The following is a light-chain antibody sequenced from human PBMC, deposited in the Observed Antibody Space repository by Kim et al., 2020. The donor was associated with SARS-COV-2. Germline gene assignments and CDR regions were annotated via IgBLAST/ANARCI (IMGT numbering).Light chain of an antibody. J-gene: IGLJ2*01. CDR3: KSRGTSGNVV. CDR1: SLRSYY. CDR2: DKN. Sequence: SSELTQDPAVSVALGQTVRITCRGDSLRSYYATWYQQKPGQAPVLVIYDKNNRPSGIPDRFSGSSSGNTASLTITGAQAEDEADYYCKSRGTSGNVVFGGGTQLTVL. V-gene: IGLV3-19*01.